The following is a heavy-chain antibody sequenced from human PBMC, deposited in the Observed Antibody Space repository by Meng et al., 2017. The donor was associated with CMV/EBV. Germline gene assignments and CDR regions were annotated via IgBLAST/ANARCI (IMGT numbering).Heavy chain of an antibody. CDR2: IRYDGSNK. CDR3: AKVRPPYYYYGMDV. Sequence: GGSLRLSCAASAFTFSDYWMTWVRQAPGKGLEWVAFIRYDGSNKYYADSVKGRFTISRDNSKNTLYLQMNSLRAEDTAVYYCAKVRPPYYYYGMDVWGQGTTVTVSS. CDR1: AFTFSDYW. J-gene: IGHJ6*02. V-gene: IGHV3-30*02.